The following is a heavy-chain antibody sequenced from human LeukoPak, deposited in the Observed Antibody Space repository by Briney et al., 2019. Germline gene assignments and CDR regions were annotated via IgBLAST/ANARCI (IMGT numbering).Heavy chain of an antibody. Sequence: GASVKVSCKASGYTFTGYYMHWVRQAPGQGLEWMGWINPNSGGTNYAQKFQGRVTMTRDTSISTAYMELSRLRSDDTAVYYCARGIATYDGSGYTAFDIWGQGTMVTVSS. J-gene: IGHJ3*02. CDR3: ARGIATYDGSGYTAFDI. CDR2: INPNSGGT. CDR1: GYTFTGYY. V-gene: IGHV1-2*02. D-gene: IGHD3-22*01.